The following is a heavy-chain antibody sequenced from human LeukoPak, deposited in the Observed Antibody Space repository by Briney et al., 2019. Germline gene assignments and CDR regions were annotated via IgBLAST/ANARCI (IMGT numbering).Heavy chain of an antibody. J-gene: IGHJ3*02. D-gene: IGHD2-21*01. CDR1: GFTFSSYA. Sequence: GGSLRLSCAASGFTFSSYAMSWVRQAPGKGLEWVSAISGSGGSTYYADSVKGRFTISRDNSKNTLYLQMNSLRAEDTAVYYCARDSSGYSYAFDIWGQGTMATVSS. V-gene: IGHV3-23*01. CDR2: ISGSGGST. CDR3: ARDSSGYSYAFDI.